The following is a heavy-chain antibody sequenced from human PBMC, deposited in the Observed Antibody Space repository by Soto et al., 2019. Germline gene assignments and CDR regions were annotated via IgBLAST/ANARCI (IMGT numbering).Heavy chain of an antibody. J-gene: IGHJ3*02. CDR2: ISVSGGST. D-gene: IGHD1-26*01. CDR3: AKGWEGAPEGDAFDI. V-gene: IGHV3-23*01. CDR1: GFTFSSYA. Sequence: GGSLRLSCAASGFTFSSYAMSWVRQAPGKGLEWVSAISVSGGSTYYADSVKGRFTISRDNSKNTLYLQMNSLRAEDTAVYYCAKGWEGAPEGDAFDIWGQGTMVTVSS.